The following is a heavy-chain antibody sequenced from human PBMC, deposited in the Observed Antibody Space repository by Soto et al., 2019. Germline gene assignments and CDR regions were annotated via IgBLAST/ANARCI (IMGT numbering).Heavy chain of an antibody. CDR2: IIPIFGTA. Sequence: QVQLVQSGAEVKKPGSSVKVSCKASGGTFSSYAISWVRQAPGQGLEWMGGIIPIFGTANYAQKFQGIVTVTADESTSTAYMELSSLGSEDTAVYYGARSAGAQQLVLDYWGQGTLVTVSS. J-gene: IGHJ4*02. V-gene: IGHV1-69*12. CDR3: ARSAGAQQLVLDY. CDR1: GGTFSSYA. D-gene: IGHD6-13*01.